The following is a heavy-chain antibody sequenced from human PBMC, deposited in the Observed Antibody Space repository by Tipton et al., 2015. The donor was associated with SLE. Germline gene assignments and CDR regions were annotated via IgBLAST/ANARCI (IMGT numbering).Heavy chain of an antibody. CDR2: IYTSGST. CDR3: ARGLDYYYYYMDV. V-gene: IGHV4-61*02. D-gene: IGHD3-9*01. CDR1: GGSLTGGSFY. J-gene: IGHJ6*03. Sequence: TLSLTCTVSGGSLTGGSFYWSWSRQPAGKGLEWIGRIYTSGSTHYNPSLKSRVTISLDTSRNQVSLRLTSVTAADTAVYYCARGLDYYYYYMDVWGKGTTVTVSS.